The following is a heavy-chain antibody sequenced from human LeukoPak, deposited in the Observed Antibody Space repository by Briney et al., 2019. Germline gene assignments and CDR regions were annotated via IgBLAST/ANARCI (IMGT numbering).Heavy chain of an antibody. J-gene: IGHJ4*02. CDR3: AKDHRGLLWFGELLVY. Sequence: GGSLRLFCAASGFTFSSYAMSWVRQAPGKGLEWVSAISGSGGNTYYADSVKGRFTISRDNSKNTLYLQMSSLRVEDTAVYYCAKDHRGLLWFGELLVYWGQGTLVTVSS. CDR2: ISGSGGNT. V-gene: IGHV3-23*01. D-gene: IGHD3-10*01. CDR1: GFTFSSYA.